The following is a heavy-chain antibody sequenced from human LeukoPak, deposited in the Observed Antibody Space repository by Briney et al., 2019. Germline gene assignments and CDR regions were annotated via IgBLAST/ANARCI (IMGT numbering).Heavy chain of an antibody. Sequence: PGGSLRLSCAASGFTFSSYAMSWVRQAPGKGLEWVSAIGGSGGSTYYADSVKGRFTISRDNSKSTLYLQMNSLRAEDTAVYYCAKAPPRRYCSGGSCYLLYFDYWGQGTLVTVSS. CDR1: GFTFSSYA. V-gene: IGHV3-23*01. J-gene: IGHJ4*02. D-gene: IGHD2-15*01. CDR3: AKAPPRRYCSGGSCYLLYFDY. CDR2: IGGSGGST.